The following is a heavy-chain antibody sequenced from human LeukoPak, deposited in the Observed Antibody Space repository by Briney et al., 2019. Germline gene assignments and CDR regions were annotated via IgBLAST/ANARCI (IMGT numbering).Heavy chain of an antibody. CDR3: ARDYSNAWNYFDN. CDR1: GFTFTSYW. V-gene: IGHV3-7*04. Sequence: GGSLRLSCAASGFTFTSYWMSWVRQAPGKGLEWVASIKQDGSEMYYVDAVEGRFTISRDIAKNPLFLQMSSLRAEDTAVYYCARDYSNAWNYFDNWGQGTMVPVSS. J-gene: IGHJ4*02. CDR2: IKQDGSEM. D-gene: IGHD6-19*01.